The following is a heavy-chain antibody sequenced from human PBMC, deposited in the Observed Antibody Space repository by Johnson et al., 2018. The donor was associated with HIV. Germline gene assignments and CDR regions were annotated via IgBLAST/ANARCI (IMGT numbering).Heavy chain of an antibody. CDR1: GFTFSSYG. Sequence: VQLVESGGGVVQPGRSLRLSCAASGFTFSSYGMHWVRQAPGKGLEWVAFIRYDGSNKYYADSVTGRFTISRDNSKNTLYLQMNSLRAEDTAVYYCAKDRDYYGSGLIWGQGTMVTVSS. V-gene: IGHV3-30*02. CDR3: AKDRDYYGSGLI. CDR2: IRYDGSNK. J-gene: IGHJ3*02. D-gene: IGHD3-10*01.